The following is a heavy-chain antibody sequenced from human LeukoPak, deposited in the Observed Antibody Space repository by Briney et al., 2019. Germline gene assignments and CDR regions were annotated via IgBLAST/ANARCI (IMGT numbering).Heavy chain of an antibody. CDR3: ARDFSSGSI. D-gene: IGHD6-25*01. CDR2: IKEDGSEK. V-gene: IGHV3-7*01. J-gene: IGHJ3*02. Sequence: PGGSLRLSCAASGFTFSSYWMSWVRQAPGNGLEWVANIKEDGSEKDYVDSVKGRFTISRDNAKNSLYLQMNSLRAEDTAVYYCARDFSSGSIWGQGTMVTVSS. CDR1: GFTFSSYW.